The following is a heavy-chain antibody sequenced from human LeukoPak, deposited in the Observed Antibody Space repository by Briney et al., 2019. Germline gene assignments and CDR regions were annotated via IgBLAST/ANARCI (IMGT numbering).Heavy chain of an antibody. J-gene: IGHJ4*02. CDR2: IVVGSGNT. V-gene: IGHV1-58*01. D-gene: IGHD5-12*01. Sequence: AASVKVSCKASGFTFTSSAVQWVRQARGQRLEWIGWIVVGSGNTNYAQKFQERVTITRDMSTSTAYMELSSLRSEDTAVYYCAAGAPSGYGPFDYWGQGTLVTVSS. CDR3: AAGAPSGYGPFDY. CDR1: GFTFTSSA.